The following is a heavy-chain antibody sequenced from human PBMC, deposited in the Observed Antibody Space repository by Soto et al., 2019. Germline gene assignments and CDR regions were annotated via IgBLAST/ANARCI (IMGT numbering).Heavy chain of an antibody. V-gene: IGHV4-30-4*01. CDR2: IYYSGST. CDR1: GGSISSGDYY. J-gene: IGHJ5*02. Sequence: PSETLSLTCTVSGGSISSGDYYWSWIRQPPGKGLEWIGYIYYSGSTYYNPSLKSRVTISVDTSKNQFSLKLSSVTAADTAVYYCARATDVDTAMVTGLDPWGPGTILTVYS. CDR3: ARATDVDTAMVTGLDP. D-gene: IGHD5-18*01.